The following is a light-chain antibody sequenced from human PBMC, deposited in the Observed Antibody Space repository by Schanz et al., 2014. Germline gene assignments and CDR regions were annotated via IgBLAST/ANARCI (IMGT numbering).Light chain of an antibody. V-gene: IGLV8-61*01. Sequence: QTVVTQEPSFSVSPGGTVTLTCALNSGSVSTSYYPSWYQQTPGQAPRTLIFSTNSRSSGVPDRFSGSIVGNKAALTITGAQADDESDYYCVLHVGGDILVLGGGTKLTVL. CDR1: SGSVSTSYY. CDR3: VLHVGGDILV. CDR2: STN. J-gene: IGLJ3*02.